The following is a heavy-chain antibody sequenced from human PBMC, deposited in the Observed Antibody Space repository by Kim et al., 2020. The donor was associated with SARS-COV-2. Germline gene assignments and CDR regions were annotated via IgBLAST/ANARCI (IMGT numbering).Heavy chain of an antibody. Sequence: SVKVSCKASGGTLGSTYTVCWLRQAPGQGLEWMGGILPIFGTTNYAQRFQDRVTISADASTSTTYMEQSALRSEDTVVYYCARVLLSGAYNGFDVWGQETLVTVSS. CDR2: ILPIFGTT. CDR3: ARVLLSGAYNGFDV. J-gene: IGHJ5*02. CDR1: GGTLGSTYT. D-gene: IGHD3-10*01. V-gene: IGHV1-69*13.